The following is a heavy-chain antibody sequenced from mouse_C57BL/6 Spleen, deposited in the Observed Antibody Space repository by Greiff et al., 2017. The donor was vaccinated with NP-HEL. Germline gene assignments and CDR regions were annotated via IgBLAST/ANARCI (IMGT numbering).Heavy chain of an antibody. CDR3: ARRKGDGYYWFAY. CDR2: INPGSGGT. Sequence: QVQLKESGAELVRPGTSVKVSCKASGYAFTNYLIEWVKQRPGQGLEWIGVINPGSGGTNYKEKFKGKATLTADKSSSTAYMQLSSLTSEDSAVYFCARRKGDGYYWFAYWGQGTLVTVSA. D-gene: IGHD2-3*01. CDR1: GYAFTNYL. V-gene: IGHV1-54*01. J-gene: IGHJ3*01.